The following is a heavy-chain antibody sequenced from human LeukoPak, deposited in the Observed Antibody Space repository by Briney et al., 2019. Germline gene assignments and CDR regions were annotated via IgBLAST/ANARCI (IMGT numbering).Heavy chain of an antibody. J-gene: IGHJ4*02. CDR2: MNPNSGNT. CDR1: GYTFTSYD. D-gene: IGHD3-10*01. V-gene: IGHV1-8*01. Sequence: GASVKVSCKASGYTFTSYDINWVRQATGQGLEWMGWMNPNSGNTGYAQKFQGRVTMTRNTSISTAYMELSSLRSEDTAVYYCARGRLPVRGVIPLYWGQGTLVTVSS. CDR3: ARGRLPVRGVIPLY.